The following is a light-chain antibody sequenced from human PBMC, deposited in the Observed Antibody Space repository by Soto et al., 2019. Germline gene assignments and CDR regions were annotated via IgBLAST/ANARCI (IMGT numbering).Light chain of an antibody. CDR2: AAS. CDR1: QGISSY. CDR3: QQLNSYLT. V-gene: IGKV1-9*01. J-gene: IGKJ5*01. Sequence: DIPLTQSPSFLSASVGDRVTITCRASQGISSYLAWYQQKPGKAPKLLIYAASTLQSGVPSRFSGSGSGTEFTLTISSLQPEDFATYYCQQLNSYLTFGQGTRLEMK.